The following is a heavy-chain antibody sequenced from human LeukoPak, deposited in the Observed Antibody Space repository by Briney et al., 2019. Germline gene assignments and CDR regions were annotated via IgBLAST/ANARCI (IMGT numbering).Heavy chain of an antibody. CDR2: IYYSGST. CDR1: GGSISSYY. CDR3: ARHTYYYDSSGYWDY. D-gene: IGHD3-22*01. V-gene: IGHV4-59*08. J-gene: IGHJ4*02. Sequence: SETLSLTCTVSGGSISSYYWSWIRQPPGKGLEWIGYIYYSGSTNYNPPLKSRVTISVDTSKNQFSLKLSSVTAADTAVYYCARHTYYYDSSGYWDYWGQGTLVTVSS.